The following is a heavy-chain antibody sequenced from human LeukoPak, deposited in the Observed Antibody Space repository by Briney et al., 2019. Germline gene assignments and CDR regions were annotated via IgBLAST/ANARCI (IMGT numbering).Heavy chain of an antibody. Sequence: SETLSLTCTVSGGSLSSYYWSWIRQPPGKGLEWIGYIYYSGTTNYNPSLKSRVTISVDTSKNQFSLKLTSVTAADTAVYYCARHNRRYFDWGGFDPWGQGTLVTVSS. CDR3: ARHNRRYFDWGGFDP. CDR2: IYYSGTT. CDR1: GGSLSSYY. V-gene: IGHV4-59*01. J-gene: IGHJ5*02. D-gene: IGHD3-9*01.